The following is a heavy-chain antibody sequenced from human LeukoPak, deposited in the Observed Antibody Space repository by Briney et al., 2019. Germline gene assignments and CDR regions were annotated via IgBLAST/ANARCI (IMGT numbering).Heavy chain of an antibody. CDR3: ARLFVDSSGWSPLFDY. D-gene: IGHD6-19*01. J-gene: IGHJ4*02. CDR1: GYSFTSYW. CDR2: IYPGDSDT. V-gene: IGHV5-51*01. Sequence: GESLKISCKGSGYSFTSYWIGWVRQMPGKGLEWMGIIYPGDSDTRYSPSFQGQVTIAADKSISTAYLQWSSLKASDTAMYYCARLFVDSSGWSPLFDYWGQGTLVTVSS.